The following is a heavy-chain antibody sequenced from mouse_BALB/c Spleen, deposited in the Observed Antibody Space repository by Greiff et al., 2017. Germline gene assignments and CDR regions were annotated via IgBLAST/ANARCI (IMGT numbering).Heavy chain of an antibody. Sequence: DVKLVESGGGLVKPGGSLKLSCAASGFTFSDYYMYWVRQTPEKRLEWVATISDGGSYTYYPDSVKGRFTISRDNAKNNLYLQMSSLTSEDTAMYYCARAHDTTRRAAWFAYWGQGTLVTVSA. CDR1: GFTFSDYY. CDR2: ISDGGSYT. V-gene: IGHV5-4*02. J-gene: IGHJ3*01. CDR3: ARAHDTTRRAAWFAY. D-gene: IGHD2-12*01.